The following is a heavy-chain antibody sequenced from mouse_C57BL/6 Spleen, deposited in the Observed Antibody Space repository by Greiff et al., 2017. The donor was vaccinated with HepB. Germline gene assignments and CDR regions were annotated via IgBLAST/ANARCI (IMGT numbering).Heavy chain of an antibody. V-gene: IGHV1-69*01. D-gene: IGHD1-1*01. CDR1: GYTFTSYW. Sequence: QVQLKQPGAELVMPGASVKLSCKASGYTFTSYWMHWVKQRPGQGLEWIGEIDPSDSYTNYNQKFKGKSTLTVDKSSSTAYMQLSSLTSEDSAVYYCARVTTVVATPDYWGQGTTLTVSS. J-gene: IGHJ2*01. CDR3: ARVTTVVATPDY. CDR2: IDPSDSYT.